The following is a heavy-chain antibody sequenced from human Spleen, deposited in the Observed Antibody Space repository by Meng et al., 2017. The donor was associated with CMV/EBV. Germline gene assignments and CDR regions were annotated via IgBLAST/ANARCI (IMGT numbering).Heavy chain of an antibody. V-gene: IGHV1-46*01. Sequence: YYMHWVRQAPGQGLEWMGIINPSGGSTSYAQKFQGRVTMTRDTSTSTVYMELSSLRSEDTAVYYCARAPVSSSGWYWFYYYYGMDVWGQGTTVTVSS. D-gene: IGHD6-19*01. CDR3: ARAPVSSSGWYWFYYYYGMDV. J-gene: IGHJ6*02. CDR2: INPSGGST. CDR1: YY.